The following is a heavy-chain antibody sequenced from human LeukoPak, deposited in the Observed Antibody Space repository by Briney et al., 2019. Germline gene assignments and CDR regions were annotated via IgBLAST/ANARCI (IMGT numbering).Heavy chain of an antibody. CDR1: GGSFSGYY. CDR3: ARGLCGHTKQWLAPYYYYYGMDV. J-gene: IGHJ6*04. D-gene: IGHD6-19*01. CDR2: INHSGST. V-gene: IGHV4-34*01. Sequence: SETLSLTCAVYGGSFSGYYWSWIRQPPGKGLEWIGEINHSGSTNYNPSLMSRVTISVDTSKNQFSLKLSSVTAADTAVYYCARGLCGHTKQWLAPYYYYYGMDVWGKGTTVTVSS.